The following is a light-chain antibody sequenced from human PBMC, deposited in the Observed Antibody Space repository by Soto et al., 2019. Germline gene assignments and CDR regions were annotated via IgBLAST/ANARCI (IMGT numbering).Light chain of an antibody. Sequence: EIVMTQSPATLSVSPGERATLSCRASQSVSSNLAWYQQKLGHAPRLLIYGASTRAAGIPARFSGSESGTEFNLTISSLQSADFEVYYCQQYNDWPRTFGQGTPVAIK. J-gene: IGKJ1*01. CDR2: GAS. CDR1: QSVSSN. CDR3: QQYNDWPRT. V-gene: IGKV3-15*01.